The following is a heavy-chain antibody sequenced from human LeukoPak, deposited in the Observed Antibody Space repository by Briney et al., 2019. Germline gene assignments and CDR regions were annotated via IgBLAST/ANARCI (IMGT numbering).Heavy chain of an antibody. Sequence: ASVKVSCKASGGTFSSYAISWLRQAPGQGLEWMGGIIPIFGTANYAQKFQGRVTITTDESTSTAYMELSSLRSEDTAVYYCARAVVRGVNPYYYYYYMDVWGKGTTVTVSS. D-gene: IGHD3-10*01. J-gene: IGHJ6*03. CDR1: GGTFSSYA. CDR3: ARAVVRGVNPYYYYYYMDV. V-gene: IGHV1-69*05. CDR2: IIPIFGTA.